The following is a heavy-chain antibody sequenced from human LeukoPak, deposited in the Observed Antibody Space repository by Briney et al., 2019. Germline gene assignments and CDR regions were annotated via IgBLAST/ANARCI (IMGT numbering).Heavy chain of an antibody. V-gene: IGHV3-23*01. Sequence: GGSLRLSCAASGFTFSSYAMSGVRQAPGRGLEWVSAISCSGGSTYYADSLKGGFTISRDNYKNTLYLQMSSLSAEDTAVYYCAKDAVAGGFYFDHWGQGTLVTVSS. CDR3: AKDAVAGGFYFDH. CDR2: ISCSGGST. J-gene: IGHJ4*02. CDR1: GFTFSSYA. D-gene: IGHD2-15*01.